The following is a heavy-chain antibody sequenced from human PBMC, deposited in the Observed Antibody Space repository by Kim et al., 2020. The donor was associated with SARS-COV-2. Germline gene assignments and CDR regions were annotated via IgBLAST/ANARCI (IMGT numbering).Heavy chain of an antibody. J-gene: IGHJ2*01. V-gene: IGHV3-7*01. Sequence: GGSLRLSCAASGFDFSRFWMRWVRQPPGEGLEWVANIKFDGSDTKYAVAVEARFTISSDNAQTSLYLEVNAVSGEDTAGSYCARSGTNAYDISPHEWWY. CDR3: ARSGTNAYDISPHEWWY. CDR2: IKFDGSDT. D-gene: IGHD3-9*01. CDR1: GFDFSRFW.